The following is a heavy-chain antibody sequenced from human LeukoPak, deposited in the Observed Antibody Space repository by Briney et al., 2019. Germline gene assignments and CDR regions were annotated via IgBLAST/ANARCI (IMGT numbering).Heavy chain of an antibody. D-gene: IGHD3-3*01. J-gene: IGHJ5*02. CDR1: GGSFSGYY. V-gene: IGHV4-34*01. CDR3: ARGGTIFGVVIIHGNWFDP. Sequence: SETLSLTCAVYGGSFSGYYWSWIRQPPGKGLEWIGEINHSGSTNYNPSLKSRVTISVDTSKNQFSLKLSSVTAADTAVYHCARGGTIFGVVIIHGNWFDPWGQGTLVTVSS. CDR2: INHSGST.